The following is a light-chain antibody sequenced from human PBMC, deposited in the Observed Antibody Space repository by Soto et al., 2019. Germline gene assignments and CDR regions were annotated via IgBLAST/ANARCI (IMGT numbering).Light chain of an antibody. CDR1: QSVSSY. CDR3: QQRET. J-gene: IGKJ4*01. Sequence: EIVLTQSPATLSLSPGERATLSCRASQSVSSYLAWYQQKPGQAPRLLIYDASNRATGIPARFSGSGSGTAFTLTISSLEPEDFAVYYCQQRETFGGGTKVEIK. V-gene: IGKV3-11*01. CDR2: DAS.